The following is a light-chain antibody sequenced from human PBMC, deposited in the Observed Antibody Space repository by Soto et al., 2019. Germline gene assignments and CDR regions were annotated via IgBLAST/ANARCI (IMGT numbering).Light chain of an antibody. Sequence: QSVLTQPPSMSGAPGQRVTISCTGSSSNIGAGYDVHWYQQLPGTAPKLLIYGNINRPSGVPDRFSGSKSGTSASLAITGLQAEDEADYYCQSYDSSLSSYVFXTGTKVTVL. CDR3: QSYDSSLSSYV. J-gene: IGLJ1*01. V-gene: IGLV1-40*01. CDR1: SSNIGAGYD. CDR2: GNI.